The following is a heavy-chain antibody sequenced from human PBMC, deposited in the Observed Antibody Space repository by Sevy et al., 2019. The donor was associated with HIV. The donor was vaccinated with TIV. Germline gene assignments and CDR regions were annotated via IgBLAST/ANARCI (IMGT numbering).Heavy chain of an antibody. V-gene: IGHV3-23*01. D-gene: IGHD4-17*01. J-gene: IGHJ4*02. CDR3: AKDFSYGGNSWNFDF. CDR1: GFIFSKFA. CDR2: VSGNDGST. Sequence: GGSLRLSCAASGFIFSKFALSWVRRAPGRGLEWDSAVSGNDGSTYYAASVKRRFTISRDISENMLYLQMNSLSAEDTAVYYCAKDFSYGGNSWNFDFWGQGTLVTVSS.